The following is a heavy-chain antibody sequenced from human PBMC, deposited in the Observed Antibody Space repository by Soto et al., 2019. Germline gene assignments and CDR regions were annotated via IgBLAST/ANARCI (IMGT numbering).Heavy chain of an antibody. CDR1: GGSISSYY. J-gene: IGHJ4*02. Sequence: PSETLSLTCTVSGGSISSYYWSWIRQPAGKGLEWIGRIYTSGSTNYNPSLKSRVTISVDTSKNQFSLKLSSVTAADTAVYYCARDVNLYNLEWLLYDFDYWGQGTLVTVSS. CDR3: ARDVNLYNLEWLLYDFDY. V-gene: IGHV4-4*07. CDR2: IYTSGST. D-gene: IGHD3-3*01.